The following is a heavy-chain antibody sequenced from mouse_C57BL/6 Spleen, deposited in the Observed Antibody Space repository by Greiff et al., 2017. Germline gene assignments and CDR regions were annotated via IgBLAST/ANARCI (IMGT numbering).Heavy chain of an antibody. V-gene: IGHV1-26*01. J-gene: IGHJ4*01. CDR2: INPNNGGT. Sequence: VQLQQSGPELVKPGASVKISCKASGYTFTDYYMNWVKQSHGKSLEWIGDINPNNGGTSYNQKFKGKATLTVDTSSSTAYMELRSLTSEDSAVYYCARYYGSSSYYAMDYWGQGTSVTVSS. CDR1: GYTFTDYY. D-gene: IGHD1-1*01. CDR3: ARYYGSSSYYAMDY.